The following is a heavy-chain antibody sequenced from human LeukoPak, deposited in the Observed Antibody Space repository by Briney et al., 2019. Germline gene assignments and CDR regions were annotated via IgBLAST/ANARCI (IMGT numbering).Heavy chain of an antibody. J-gene: IGHJ4*02. CDR2: IWYDGSNK. CDR3: ARDTVRGGHYLRY. V-gene: IGHV3-33*01. Sequence: PGGSLRLSCAASGFTFSSYGMHWVRPAPGKGLEWVAVIWYDGSNKYYADSVKGRFTIPRDNSKNTLYLQMNSLRAEDTAVYYCARDTVRGGHYLRYWGQGTLVNVSS. CDR1: GFTFSSYG. D-gene: IGHD3-3*01.